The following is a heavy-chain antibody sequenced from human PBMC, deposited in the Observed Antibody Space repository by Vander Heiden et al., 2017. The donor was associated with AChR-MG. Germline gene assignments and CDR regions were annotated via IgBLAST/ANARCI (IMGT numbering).Heavy chain of an antibody. CDR3: ARDRTYYYDSSGYYSFDY. Sequence: EVQLVESGGGLVKPGGSLRLSCAASGFTVSSDTMNWVRQAPGKGLGWVSSISSSSSYIYYADSVKGRFTISRDNAKNSLYLQMNSLRAEDTAVYYCARDRTYYYDSSGYYSFDYWGQGTLVTVSS. CDR1: GFTVSSDT. D-gene: IGHD3-22*01. CDR2: ISSSSSYI. V-gene: IGHV3-21*01. J-gene: IGHJ4*02.